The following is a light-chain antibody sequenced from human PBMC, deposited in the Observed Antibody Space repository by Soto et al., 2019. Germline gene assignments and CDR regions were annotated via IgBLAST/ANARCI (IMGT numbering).Light chain of an antibody. Sequence: SYELTQPPSVSVAPGQTARLTCGGSNIGSKTVHWYQQKPGQAPVQVVYDDADRPSGIPERFSGSNSGNTAALTISRVEAGHEADYYCQVWDANTDHVVFGGGTKLTVL. CDR1: NIGSKT. CDR3: QVWDANTDHVV. V-gene: IGLV3-21*02. J-gene: IGLJ2*01. CDR2: DDA.